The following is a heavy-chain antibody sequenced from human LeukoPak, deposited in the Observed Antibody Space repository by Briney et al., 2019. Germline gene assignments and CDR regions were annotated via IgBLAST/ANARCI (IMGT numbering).Heavy chain of an antibody. J-gene: IGHJ4*02. Sequence: PSETLSLTCTVSGGSISSSSYYWGWIRQPPGKGLEWIGSIYYSGSTYYNPSLKGRVTISVDTSKNQFSLKLSSVTAADTAVYYCARFEWFGELSLDYWGQGTLVTVSS. V-gene: IGHV4-39*07. CDR2: IYYSGST. CDR1: GGSISSSSYY. D-gene: IGHD3-10*01. CDR3: ARFEWFGELSLDY.